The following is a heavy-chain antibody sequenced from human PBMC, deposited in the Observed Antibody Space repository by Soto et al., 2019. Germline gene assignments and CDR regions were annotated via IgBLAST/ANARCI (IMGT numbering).Heavy chain of an antibody. Sequence: SRTLSLTCVISVDSVSSNGACWNWIRQSPSRGLQWLGRIYYRSKWFHDYAASVESRMAINPDTSRNQFSLQLNYVTPEDTAVYYCARVHCSAGTCLDGLDFWGQGTTVTVSS. CDR2: IYYRSKWFH. J-gene: IGHJ6*02. CDR3: ARVHCSAGTCLDGLDF. CDR1: VDSVSSNGAC. V-gene: IGHV6-1*01. D-gene: IGHD2-15*01.